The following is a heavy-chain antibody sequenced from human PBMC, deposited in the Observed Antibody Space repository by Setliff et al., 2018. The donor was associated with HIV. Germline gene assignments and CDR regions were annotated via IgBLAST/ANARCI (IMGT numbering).Heavy chain of an antibody. D-gene: IGHD1-1*01. CDR1: GFSFSRYW. CDR3: GRDVRGERDFDV. V-gene: IGHV3-7*01. Sequence: PGGSLRLSCTASGFSFSRYWMGWVRQAPGKGPEWVANIKEDGSEIYYVDSVKGRFTISRDNAKNTLYLQMNSLTADDTATYYCGRDVRGERDFDVWGRGTLVTVSS. J-gene: IGHJ2*01. CDR2: IKEDGSEI.